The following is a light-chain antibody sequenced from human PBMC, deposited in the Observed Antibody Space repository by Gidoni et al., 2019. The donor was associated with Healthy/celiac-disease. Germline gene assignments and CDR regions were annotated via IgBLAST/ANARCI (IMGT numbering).Light chain of an antibody. CDR3: QQYNNWLYT. V-gene: IGKV3-15*01. Sequence: EIVMTQSPATLSVSPGERATLSCRASQSVSSNLAWYQQKPGHAPRLLIYGASTRATGIPASFRGSGSGTEFTLTISSLQSEDFAVYYCQQYNNWLYTFGQGTKLEIK. CDR2: GAS. CDR1: QSVSSN. J-gene: IGKJ2*01.